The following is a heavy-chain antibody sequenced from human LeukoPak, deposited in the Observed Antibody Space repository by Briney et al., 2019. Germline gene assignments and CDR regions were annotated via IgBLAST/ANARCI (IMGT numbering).Heavy chain of an antibody. J-gene: IGHJ4*02. V-gene: IGHV1-69*04. CDR1: GGTFGSYA. Sequence: SVKVSCKASGGTFGSYAISWVRQAPGQGLEWMGRIIPILGIANYAQKFQGRVTITADKSTSTAYMELSSLRSEDTAVYYCARGSVETYYYDSSGYQQGRYDYWGQGTLVTVSS. CDR2: IIPILGIA. CDR3: ARGSVETYYYDSSGYQQGRYDY. D-gene: IGHD3-22*01.